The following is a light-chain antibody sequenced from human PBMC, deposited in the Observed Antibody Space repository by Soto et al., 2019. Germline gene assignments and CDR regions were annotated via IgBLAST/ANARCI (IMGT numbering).Light chain of an antibody. V-gene: IGLV2-23*02. CDR2: EVS. CDR1: RSDVGSYNL. CDR3: CSYAGSSTYV. J-gene: IGLJ1*01. Sequence: QSALTEPASVSGSPGQSIAISCTETRSDVGSYNLVSWYQQHPGKAPKLMIYEVSKRPSGVSNRFSGSKSGNTASLTISGLQAEDEADYYCCSYAGSSTYVFGTGTKVTVL.